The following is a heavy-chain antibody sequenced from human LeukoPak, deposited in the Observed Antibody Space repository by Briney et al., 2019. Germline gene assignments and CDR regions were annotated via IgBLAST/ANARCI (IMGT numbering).Heavy chain of an antibody. D-gene: IGHD6-13*01. Sequence: PSETLSLTCTVSGGSISSYYWSWIRQPPGKGLEWIGYVLYNGSTNYNPSLKSRVTISVDTSKNQFSLNLSSVTAADTAVYYCARLTDSSSWYLDYWGQGTLVTVSS. CDR1: GGSISSYY. J-gene: IGHJ4*02. CDR2: VLYNGST. V-gene: IGHV4-59*01. CDR3: ARLTDSSSWYLDY.